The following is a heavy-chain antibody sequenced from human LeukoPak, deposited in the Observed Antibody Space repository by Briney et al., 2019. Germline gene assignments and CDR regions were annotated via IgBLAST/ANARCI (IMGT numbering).Heavy chain of an antibody. CDR3: AMLRFLEWLPDDAFDI. V-gene: IGHV1-69*05. Sequence: SVKVSCKASGGTFSSYAISWVRQAPGQGLEWMGGIIPIFGTANYAQKFQGRVTITTDESTSTAYMELSSLRSEDTAVYYCAMLRFLEWLPDDAFDIWGQGRMGTVSS. J-gene: IGHJ3*02. D-gene: IGHD3-3*01. CDR1: GGTFSSYA. CDR2: IIPIFGTA.